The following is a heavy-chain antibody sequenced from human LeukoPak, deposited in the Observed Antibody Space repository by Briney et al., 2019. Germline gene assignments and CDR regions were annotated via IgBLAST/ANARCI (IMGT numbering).Heavy chain of an antibody. V-gene: IGHV3-21*01. CDR3: ARQTLLRGQLGGMDV. J-gene: IGHJ6*02. Sequence: GGSLRLSCAASGFTFSTYSMNWVRQAPGKGLEWVSSISSSSSYMYYADSVKGRFTISRDNAKNSLYLQMNSLRAGDTAVYYCARQTLLRGQLGGMDVWGQGTTVTVSS. CDR1: GFTFSTYS. CDR2: ISSSSSYM. D-gene: IGHD3-16*01.